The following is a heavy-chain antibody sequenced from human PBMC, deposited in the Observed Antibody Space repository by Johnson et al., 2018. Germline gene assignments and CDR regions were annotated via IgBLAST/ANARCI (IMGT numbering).Heavy chain of an antibody. Sequence: VQLVQSGGGLVQPGGSLRLSCAASGFSVSSNYMSWVRQAPGKGLEWVSAIYTGGDTASADSVKGLFTISTAPSKTTLRLQMNSLGPEDTALYYCASPRYGRSWYLFTQPHAFDIWGQGTMVTVSS. D-gene: IGHD6-13*01. CDR3: ASPRYGRSWYLFTQPHAFDI. J-gene: IGHJ3*02. V-gene: IGHV3-66*02. CDR1: GFSVSSNY. CDR2: IYTGGDT.